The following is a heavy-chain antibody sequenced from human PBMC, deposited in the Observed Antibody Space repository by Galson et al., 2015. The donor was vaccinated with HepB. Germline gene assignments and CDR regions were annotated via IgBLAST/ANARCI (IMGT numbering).Heavy chain of an antibody. D-gene: IGHD6-19*01. J-gene: IGHJ4*02. CDR3: AGGLGWLITE. V-gene: IGHV3-7*03. Sequence: SLRLSCAASGFSFSDYWMNWVRQAPGKGLEWVANIEQDGSEKNYVDSVKGRFTISRDNAKTSLYLQMNSLRAEDTAVYYCAGGLGWLITEWGQGTLVTVSS. CDR2: IEQDGSEK. CDR1: GFSFSDYW.